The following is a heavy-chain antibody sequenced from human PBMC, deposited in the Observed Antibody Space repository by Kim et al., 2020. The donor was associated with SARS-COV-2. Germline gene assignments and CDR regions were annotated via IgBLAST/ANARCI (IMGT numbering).Heavy chain of an antibody. CDR3: ARDLERGYDAFDI. V-gene: IGHV3-48*03. J-gene: IGHJ3*02. CDR1: GFTFSSYE. Sequence: GGSLRLSCAASGFTFSSYEMNWVRQAPGKGLEWVSYISSGGSTTFYADSVKGRFTISRDNAKNALYLQMNSLRAEDTALYYCARDLERGYDAFDIWGQGTMVTVSS. D-gene: IGHD5-12*01. CDR2: ISSGGSTT.